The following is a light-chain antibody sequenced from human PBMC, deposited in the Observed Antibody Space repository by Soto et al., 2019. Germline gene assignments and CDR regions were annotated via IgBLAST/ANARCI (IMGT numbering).Light chain of an antibody. V-gene: IGKV3-20*01. CDR1: QSVSSY. J-gene: IGKJ1*01. Sequence: EIVLTHSPATLSLYTGERATLSCRASQSVSSYLAWYQQRPGQAPRLLIYGASSRATGIPDRFSGSGSGTDFTLTISRLEPEDFAVYYCQQYGSSRTFGQGTKVDIK. CDR2: GAS. CDR3: QQYGSSRT.